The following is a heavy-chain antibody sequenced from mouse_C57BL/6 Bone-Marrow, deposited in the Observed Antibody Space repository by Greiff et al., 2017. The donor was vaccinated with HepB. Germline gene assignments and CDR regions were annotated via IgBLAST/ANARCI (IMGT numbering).Heavy chain of an antibody. D-gene: IGHD2-3*01. CDR3: ARLYDQFAY. CDR2: ISSGGSYT. CDR1: GFTFSSYG. V-gene: IGHV5-6*01. J-gene: IGHJ3*01. Sequence: VQLKESGGDLVKPGGSLKLSCAASGFTFSSYGMSWVRQTPDKRLEWVATISSGGSYTYYPDSVKGRFTISRDNAKNTLYLQMSSLKSEDTAMYYCARLYDQFAYWGQGTLVTVSA.